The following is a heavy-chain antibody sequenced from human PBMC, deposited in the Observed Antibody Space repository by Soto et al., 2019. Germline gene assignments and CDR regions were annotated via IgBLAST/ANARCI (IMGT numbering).Heavy chain of an antibody. V-gene: IGHV4-59*01. CDR2: IYYSGST. CDR3: ARGDIVVVPAAIPDAFDI. J-gene: IGHJ3*02. D-gene: IGHD2-2*01. CDR1: GGSISSYY. Sequence: PSETLSLTCTVSGGSISSYYWSWIRQPPGKGLEWIGYIYYSGSTNYNPSLKSRVTISVDTSKNQFSLKLSSVTAADTAVYYCARGDIVVVPAAIPDAFDIWGQGTMVTVSS.